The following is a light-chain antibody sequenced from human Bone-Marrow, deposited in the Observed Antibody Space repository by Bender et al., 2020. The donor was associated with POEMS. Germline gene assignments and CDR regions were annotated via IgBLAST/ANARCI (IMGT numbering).Light chain of an antibody. CDR3: SSFTNSNTLV. J-gene: IGLJ2*01. CDR1: SSDIGSYNF. CDR2: DVS. Sequence: QSALTQPPSASGSPGQSVAISRTGTSSDIGSYNFVSWYQQHPGKAPTLIIYDVSERPSGVPDRFSGSKSGNTASLTVSGLQPEDEADYYCSSFTNSNTLVFGGGTKLTVL. V-gene: IGLV2-8*01.